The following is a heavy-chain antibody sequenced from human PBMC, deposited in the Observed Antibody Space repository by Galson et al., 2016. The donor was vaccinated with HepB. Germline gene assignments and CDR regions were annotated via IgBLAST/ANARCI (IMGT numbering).Heavy chain of an antibody. CDR1: GFNFISYG. V-gene: IGHV3-33*01. D-gene: IGHD3-10*01. CDR2: TWFDGNYK. J-gene: IGHJ4*02. Sequence: SLRLSCAASGFNFISYGMHWVRQAPGKGPEWVAVTWFDGNYKDYAESVKGRITVSSDNTKNTLALQLDSLRAEDTAVYHCARSREYFGSGSYLDYWGQGTLVIVS. CDR3: ARSREYFGSGSYLDY.